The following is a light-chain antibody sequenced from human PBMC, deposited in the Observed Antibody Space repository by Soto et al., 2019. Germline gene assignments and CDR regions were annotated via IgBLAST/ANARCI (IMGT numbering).Light chain of an antibody. CDR1: QSVSSSH. V-gene: IGKV3-20*01. J-gene: IGKJ1*01. Sequence: EIVLTQSPGTRSLSPWGTGTVWCGPSQSVSSSHIAWYQQTPGQSPRLLIDGASSRASGIPDRFSGSGSGTDFTLTISRLEPEDFAVYYCQQYVGLPPTFGQGTKVDI. CDR3: QQYVGLPPT. CDR2: GAS.